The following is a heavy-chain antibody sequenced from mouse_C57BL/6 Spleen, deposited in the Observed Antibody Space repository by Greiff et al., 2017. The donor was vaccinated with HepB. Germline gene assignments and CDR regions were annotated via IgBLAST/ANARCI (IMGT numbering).Heavy chain of an antibody. CDR2: IHPSDSDT. J-gene: IGHJ3*01. CDR3: AIDPICYGNYGFAY. D-gene: IGHD2-1*01. V-gene: IGHV1-74*01. Sequence: VQLQQPGAELVKPGASVKVSCKASGYTFTNYWMHWVKQRPGQGLEWIGRIHPSDSDTNYNQKFKGKATLTVDKSSSTAYMQLSSLTSEDSAVYDCAIDPICYGNYGFAYWGQGTLVTVAA. CDR1: GYTFTNYW.